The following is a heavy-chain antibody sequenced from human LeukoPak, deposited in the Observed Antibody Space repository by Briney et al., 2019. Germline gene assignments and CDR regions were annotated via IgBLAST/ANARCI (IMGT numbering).Heavy chain of an antibody. Sequence: ASVKVSCKVSGYTLTELSMHWVRQAPGQGLEWMGWISAYNGNTNYAQKLQGRVTMTTDTSTSTAYMELRSLRSDDTAVYYCARDDDYADYWGQGTLVTVSS. CDR2: ISAYNGNT. CDR1: GYTLTELS. J-gene: IGHJ4*02. CDR3: ARDDDYADY. V-gene: IGHV1-18*01. D-gene: IGHD4-17*01.